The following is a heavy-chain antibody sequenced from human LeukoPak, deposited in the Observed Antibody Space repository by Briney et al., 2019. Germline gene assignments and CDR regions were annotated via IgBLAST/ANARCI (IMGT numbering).Heavy chain of an antibody. D-gene: IGHD4-17*01. Sequence: GGSLRLSCAASGFTFSSYWMSWVRQAPGKGLEWVANIKQDGSNKYYADSVKGRFTISRDNSKNTLYLQMNSLRAEDTAVYYCARDAGYGDPLYYYYYYGMDVWGQGTTVTVSS. CDR3: ARDAGYGDPLYYYYYYGMDV. CDR1: GFTFSSYW. CDR2: IKQDGSNK. J-gene: IGHJ6*02. V-gene: IGHV3-7*01.